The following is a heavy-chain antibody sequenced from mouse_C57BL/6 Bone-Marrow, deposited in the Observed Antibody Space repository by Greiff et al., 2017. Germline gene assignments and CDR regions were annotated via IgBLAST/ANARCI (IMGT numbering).Heavy chain of an antibody. D-gene: IGHD2-3*01. Sequence: QVQLQQSGAELARPGASVKLSCKASGYTFTSYGISWVKQRTGQGLEWIGEIYPRSGNTYYNEKFKGKATLTADKSSSTAYMELRILTSEDSAVYFCAGLLLFYLYFDVWGTGTTVTVAS. CDR2: IYPRSGNT. J-gene: IGHJ1*03. V-gene: IGHV1-81*01. CDR3: AGLLLFYLYFDV. CDR1: GYTFTSYG.